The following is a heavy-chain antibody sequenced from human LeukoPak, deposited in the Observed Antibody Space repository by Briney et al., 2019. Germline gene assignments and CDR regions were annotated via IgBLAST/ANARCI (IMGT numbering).Heavy chain of an antibody. D-gene: IGHD3-9*01. CDR2: IDANAKTT. J-gene: IGHJ3*02. CDR3: AREGPSDYDILTGYYKGNAFDI. Sequence: QSGGSLRLSCAASGFTFSNYWLHWVRQAPGKGLVWVSRIDANAKTTSYADSVKGRFTISRDNAKNSLYLQMNSLRAEDTAVYYCAREGPSDYDILTGYYKGNAFDIWGQGTMVTVSS. CDR1: GFTFSNYW. V-gene: IGHV3-74*01.